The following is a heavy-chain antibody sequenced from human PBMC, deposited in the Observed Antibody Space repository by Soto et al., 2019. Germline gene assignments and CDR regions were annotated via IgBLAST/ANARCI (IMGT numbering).Heavy chain of an antibody. D-gene: IGHD1-7*01. J-gene: IGHJ4*02. V-gene: IGHV3-30-3*01. CDR3: ARGANYVVFDY. Sequence: QVQLVESGGGVVQPGRSLRLSCAASGFTFSSYAMHWVRQAPGKGLGXXXXXXXDGSNKYYADSVKGRFTISRDNSKNTLYLQMNSLRAEDTAVYYCARGANYVVFDYWGQGTLVTVSS. CDR1: GFTFSSYA. CDR2: XXXDGSNK.